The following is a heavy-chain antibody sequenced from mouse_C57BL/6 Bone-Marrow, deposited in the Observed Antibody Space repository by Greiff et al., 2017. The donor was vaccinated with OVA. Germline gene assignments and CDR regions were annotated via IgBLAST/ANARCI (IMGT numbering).Heavy chain of an antibody. V-gene: IGHV5-15*04. CDR3: ARQGGITTVVARYFDV. D-gene: IGHD1-1*01. J-gene: IGHJ1*03. CDR1: GFTFSDYG. CDR2: ISNLAYSI. Sequence: EVKLVESGGGLVQPGGSLKLSCAASGFTFSDYGMAWVRQAPRKGPEWVAFISNLAYSIYYADTVTGRFTISRENAKNTLYLEMSSLRSEDTAMYYCARQGGITTVVARYFDVWGTGTTVTVSS.